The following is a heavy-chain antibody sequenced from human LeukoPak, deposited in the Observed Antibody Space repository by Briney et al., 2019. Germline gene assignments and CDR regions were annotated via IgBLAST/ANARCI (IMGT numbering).Heavy chain of an antibody. J-gene: IGHJ4*02. CDR1: GYTFTGYY. Sequence: GASVKVSCKASGYTFTGYYMHWVRQAPGQGLEWMGWINPNSGGTNYAQKFQGRVTMTRDTSISTAYMELSRLRSDDTAVYYCARDYDSSGYLFDYWGQGTLVTVSS. D-gene: IGHD3-22*01. V-gene: IGHV1-2*02. CDR3: ARDYDSSGYLFDY. CDR2: INPNSGGT.